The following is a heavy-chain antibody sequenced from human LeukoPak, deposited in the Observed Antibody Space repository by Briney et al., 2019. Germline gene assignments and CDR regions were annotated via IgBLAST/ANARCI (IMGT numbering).Heavy chain of an antibody. J-gene: IGHJ4*02. CDR2: IKSKSDGDSV. CDR3: TTAPSYYNFNSFDY. Sequence: MAGGSLRLSCSASGLSFSTAWMSWVRQTPGKGLEWIGRIKSKSDGDSVDYAAPVKGRITISRDDWKNTLFLEMTTLKTEDTGVYFCTTAPSYYNFNSFDYWGQRTVVTVSS. D-gene: IGHD1-1*01. V-gene: IGHV3-15*01. CDR1: GLSFSTAW.